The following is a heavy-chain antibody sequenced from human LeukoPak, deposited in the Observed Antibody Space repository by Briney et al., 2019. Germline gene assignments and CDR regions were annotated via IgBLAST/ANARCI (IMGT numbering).Heavy chain of an antibody. D-gene: IGHD2-2*01. J-gene: IGHJ4*02. V-gene: IGHV3-23*01. CDR2: ISGSGGST. CDR1: GFTFSSYA. Sequence: PGGSLRLSCAASGFTFSSYAMSWVRQAPGKGLEWVSAISGSGGSTYYADSVKGRFTISRDNSKNTLYLQMNSPKTEDTAVYYCTTRYCSSTSCYAGFYWGQGTLVTASS. CDR3: TTRYCSSTSCYAGFY.